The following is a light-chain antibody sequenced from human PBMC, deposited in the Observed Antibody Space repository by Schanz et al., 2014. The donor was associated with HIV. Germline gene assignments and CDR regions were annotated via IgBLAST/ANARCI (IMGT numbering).Light chain of an antibody. CDR1: SSNFRSNA. J-gene: IGLJ3*02. Sequence: QSVLTQPPSASGTPGQRVTISCSGSSSNFRSNAVNWYQQLPGTAPKLLMYANNQRASGVPARLSGSKSGTSASLAISGLQSEDEADYYCAAWDDSLNGWVFGGGTKLTVL. CDR2: ANN. V-gene: IGLV1-44*01. CDR3: AAWDDSLNGWV.